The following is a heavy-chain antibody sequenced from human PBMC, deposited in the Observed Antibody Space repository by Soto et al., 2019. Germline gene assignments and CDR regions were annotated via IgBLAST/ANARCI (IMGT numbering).Heavy chain of an antibody. J-gene: IGHJ6*02. Sequence: QVQLQESGPGLVKPSETLSLTCTVSGGSISSYYWSWIRQPPGEGLEWIGYIYYSGRTNYNPSLKSLVTISVDTSKNQFSLKLSSVTAADTAVYYCARAPTGYCSGGSCYTSSYYYYGMDVWGQGTTVTVSS. V-gene: IGHV4-59*01. CDR3: ARAPTGYCSGGSCYTSSYYYYGMDV. D-gene: IGHD2-15*01. CDR1: GGSISSYY. CDR2: IYYSGRT.